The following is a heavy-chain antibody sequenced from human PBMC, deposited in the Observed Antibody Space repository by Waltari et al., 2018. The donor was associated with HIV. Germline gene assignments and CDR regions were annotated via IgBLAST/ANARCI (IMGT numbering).Heavy chain of an antibody. CDR1: GFTVSSNY. V-gene: IGHV3-66*02. Sequence: EVQLVESGGGLVQPGGSLRLSCAASGFTVSSNYMSWVRQAPGKGLEWVSVSYSGWSTYYAYSVKGRFTISRDNSKNTLYLQMNSLIAEDTAVYYCARQYYYGSGSYFFDPWGKGTLVTVSS. CDR3: ARQYYYGSGSYFFDP. J-gene: IGHJ5*02. CDR2: SYSGWST. D-gene: IGHD3-10*01.